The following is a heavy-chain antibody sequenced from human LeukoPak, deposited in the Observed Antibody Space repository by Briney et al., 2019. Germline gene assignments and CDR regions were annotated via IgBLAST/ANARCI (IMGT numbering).Heavy chain of an antibody. Sequence: PWGSLRLSCAASGFTFSSYWMHWVRQAPGKGLVWVSRINTDGSGTSYADSVKGRFTISRDNAKNTLYLQMNSLRAEDTAVYYCARGNAHAFDIWGQGTMVTVSS. CDR1: GFTFSSYW. J-gene: IGHJ3*02. CDR3: ARGNAHAFDI. D-gene: IGHD1-1*01. CDR2: INTDGSGT. V-gene: IGHV3-74*01.